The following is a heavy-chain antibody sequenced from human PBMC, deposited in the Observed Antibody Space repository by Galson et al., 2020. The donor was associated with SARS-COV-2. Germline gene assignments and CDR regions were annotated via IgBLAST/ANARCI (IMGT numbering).Heavy chain of an antibody. V-gene: IGHV5-51*01. CDR2: IYPGDSYT. CDR1: GYGFSNYW. Sequence: GESLKISCKGSGYGFSNYWIGWVRQMPGKGLEWMGNIYPGDSYTKDSPSFQGQVTISADKSIGTVYLQWNSLKASDTAMYYCARLKYYTSGGLYYFDTGAREPRSPSPQ. CDR3: ARLKYYTSGGLYYFDT. J-gene: IGHJ4*02. D-gene: IGHD2-15*01.